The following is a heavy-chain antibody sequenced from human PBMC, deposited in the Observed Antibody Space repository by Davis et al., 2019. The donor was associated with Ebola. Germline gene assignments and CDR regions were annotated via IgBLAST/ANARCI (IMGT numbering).Heavy chain of an antibody. CDR2: INTVGSTT. Sequence: PGGSLRLSCAASGFTFSSYAMHWVRQAPGKGLVWVSRINTVGSTTNYADSVKGRFTISRDNAKNSLYPQMNSLRAEDTAVYYCARHGLRFDYWGQGTLVTVSS. J-gene: IGHJ4*02. CDR1: GFTFSSYA. CDR3: ARHGLRFDY. D-gene: IGHD5-12*01. V-gene: IGHV3-74*01.